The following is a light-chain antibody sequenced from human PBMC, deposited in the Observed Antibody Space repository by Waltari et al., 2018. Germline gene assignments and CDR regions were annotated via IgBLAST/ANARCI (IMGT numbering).Light chain of an antibody. V-gene: IGKV3D-20*02. CDR3: QQRSKWPFT. Sequence: EIVLTQSPGTLSLSPGERATLSCRASQSVSSSYLAWYQQKPGQAPRLLIYGASSRATGIPDRFSGSGSGTDFTLTISRLEPEDFAVYYCQQRSKWPFTFGQGTGLEIK. CDR2: GAS. J-gene: IGKJ5*01. CDR1: QSVSSSY.